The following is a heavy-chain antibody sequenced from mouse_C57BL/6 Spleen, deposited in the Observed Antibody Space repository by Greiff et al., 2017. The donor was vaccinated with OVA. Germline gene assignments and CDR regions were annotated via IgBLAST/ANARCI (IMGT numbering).Heavy chain of an antibody. CDR2: IYPRDGST. CDR1: GYTFTDHT. V-gene: IGHV1-78*01. Sequence: VQLQQSDAELVKPGASVKISCKVSGYTFTDHTIHWMKQRPEQGLEWIGYIYPRDGSTKYNEKFKGKATLTANKSSSTAYMQLNSLTSEDSAVYFCARWRYYYGSSYVYWGQGTTLTVSS. D-gene: IGHD1-1*01. J-gene: IGHJ2*01. CDR3: ARWRYYYGSSYVY.